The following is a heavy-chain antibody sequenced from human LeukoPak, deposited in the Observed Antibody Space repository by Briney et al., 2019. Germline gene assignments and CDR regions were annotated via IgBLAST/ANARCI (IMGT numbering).Heavy chain of an antibody. J-gene: IGHJ4*02. V-gene: IGHV1-18*04. Sequence: ASVTVSCKASGYTFTSYGISWVRQAPGQGLEWMGWISAYNGNTNYAQKLQGRVTMTTATSTSTDYMELRSLRSDDTAVYYCAREFYGSGSYYGAPFDYWGQGTLVTVSS. D-gene: IGHD3-10*01. CDR3: AREFYGSGSYYGAPFDY. CDR1: GYTFTSYG. CDR2: ISAYNGNT.